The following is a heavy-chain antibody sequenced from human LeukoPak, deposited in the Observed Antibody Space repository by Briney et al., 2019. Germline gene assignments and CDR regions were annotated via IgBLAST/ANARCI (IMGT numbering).Heavy chain of an antibody. J-gene: IGHJ4*02. CDR1: GFTFSSYE. CDR3: ARVVRYYDSSGYEDY. Sequence: GGSLRLSCAASGFTFSSYEMNWVRQAPGKGLEWVSYISSSGSTIYYADSVKGRFTISRDNAKNSLYLQMNSLRAEDTAVYYCARVVRYYDSSGYEDYWGQGTLVTVSS. D-gene: IGHD3-22*01. V-gene: IGHV3-48*03. CDR2: ISSSGSTI.